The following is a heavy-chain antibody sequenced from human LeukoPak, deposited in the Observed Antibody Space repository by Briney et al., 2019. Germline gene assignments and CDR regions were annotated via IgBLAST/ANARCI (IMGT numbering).Heavy chain of an antibody. J-gene: IGHJ5*02. CDR1: GFIFKDYG. V-gene: IGHV3-20*01. Sequence: PGGSLRLSCAASGFIFKDYGMSWDRQVPGKGLEWVSGISWDVGVTGYGDSVKGRFTISRDSAKNSLYLQMNSLRAEDTALYHCARDAFGSGPFGFDPWGQGILVIVSS. D-gene: IGHD3-10*01. CDR3: ARDAFGSGPFGFDP. CDR2: ISWDVGVT.